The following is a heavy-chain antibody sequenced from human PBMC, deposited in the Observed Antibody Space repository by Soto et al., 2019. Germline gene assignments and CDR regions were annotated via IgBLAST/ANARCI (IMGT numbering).Heavy chain of an antibody. CDR3: ARTFGLAVAATGFDY. CDR1: GGSISSSSYY. D-gene: IGHD6-19*01. CDR2: IYYSGST. V-gene: IGHV4-39*01. Sequence: SETLSLTCTVSGGSISSSSYYWGWIRQPPGKGLEWIGSIYYSGSTYYNPSLKSRVTISVDTSKNQFSLKLSSVTAADTAVYYCARTFGLAVAATGFDYWGQGTLVTVSS. J-gene: IGHJ4*02.